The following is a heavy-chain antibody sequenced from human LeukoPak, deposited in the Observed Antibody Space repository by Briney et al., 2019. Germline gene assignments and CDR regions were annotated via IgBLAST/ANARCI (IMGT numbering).Heavy chain of an antibody. CDR3: ARDVSRDNWFDP. D-gene: IGHD2/OR15-2a*01. CDR2: INPNSGGT. V-gene: IGHV1-2*02. CDR1: EYTFTAYY. J-gene: IGHJ5*02. Sequence: ASVKVSCKAYEYTFTAYYMHWVRQAPGQGLEWMGWINPNSGGTNYAEKFQGRVTMTRDTPISTAYMEVTGLTSDDTAVYYCARDVSRDNWFDPWGQGTLVTVSS.